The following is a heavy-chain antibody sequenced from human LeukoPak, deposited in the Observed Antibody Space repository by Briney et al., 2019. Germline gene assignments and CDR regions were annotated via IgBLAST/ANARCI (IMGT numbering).Heavy chain of an antibody. CDR3: ATTSRDSDAYYDYLNY. CDR1: GYTFITYF. D-gene: IGHD3-10*01. V-gene: IGHV1-2*02. Sequence: ASVKSSCKASGYTFITYFMHWVRQAPGQGLEWMGCIKPDSGGTNYAQRFQGRVTMTRDTSITTTYMELSRLTSDDTAVYYCATTSRDSDAYYDYLNYWGQGTLITVSS. J-gene: IGHJ4*02. CDR2: IKPDSGGT.